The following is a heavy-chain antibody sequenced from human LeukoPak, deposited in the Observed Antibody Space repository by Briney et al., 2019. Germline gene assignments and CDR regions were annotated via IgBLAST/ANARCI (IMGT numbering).Heavy chain of an antibody. Sequence: PGGSLRLSCAASGFTVSSNYMSWVRQAPGKGMEWVSGIYSGGSTYYADCVKGRFTISRDNSKNTLYLQMNSLRAEDTAVYYCARGDYFSYDSSGYYSHWGQGTLVTVSS. CDR3: ARGDYFSYDSSGYYSH. V-gene: IGHV3-53*01. J-gene: IGHJ4*02. CDR2: IYSGGST. CDR1: GFTVSSNY. D-gene: IGHD3-22*01.